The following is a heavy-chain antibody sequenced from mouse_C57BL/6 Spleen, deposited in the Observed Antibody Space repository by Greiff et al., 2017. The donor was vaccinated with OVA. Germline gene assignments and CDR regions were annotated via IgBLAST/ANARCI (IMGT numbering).Heavy chain of an antibody. D-gene: IGHD1-1*01. CDR3: ARSYITTVDYAMDY. CDR1: GYTFTGYW. CDR2: ILPGSGST. J-gene: IGHJ4*01. Sequence: VHLVESGAELMKPGASVKLSCKATGYTFTGYWIEWVKQRPGHGLEWIGEILPGSGSTNYNEKFKGKATFTADTSSNPAYMQLSSLTTEDSAIYYCARSYITTVDYAMDYWGQGTSVTVSS. V-gene: IGHV1-9*01.